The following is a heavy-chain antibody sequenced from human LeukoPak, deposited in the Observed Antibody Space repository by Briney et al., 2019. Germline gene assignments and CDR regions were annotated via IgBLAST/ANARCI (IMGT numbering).Heavy chain of an antibody. J-gene: IGHJ4*02. CDR2: IGSKANTYAT. Sequence: PGGSLRLSCAASGFTFSGSAMHWVRQTSGKGLEWLGRIGSKANTYATAYAASVKGRFSIFRDDSKNTAYLQMSSLRTDDTAVYANSGLNRFEYWGQGALVTVSS. CDR1: GFTFSGSA. V-gene: IGHV3-73*01. CDR3: SGLNRFEY. D-gene: IGHD2-15*01.